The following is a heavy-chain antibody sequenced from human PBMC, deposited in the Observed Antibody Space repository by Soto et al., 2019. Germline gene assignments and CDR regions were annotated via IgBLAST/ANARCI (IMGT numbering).Heavy chain of an antibody. D-gene: IGHD6-13*01. V-gene: IGHV4-31*03. Sequence: QVQLQESGPGLVKPSQTLSLTCTVSGGSISSGGYYWSWIRQHPGKGLEWIGHIYYSGSTYYNPSLKSRVTISVDTSKNQFSLKLSSVTAADTAVYYCARAKKGIAAAENWFSPWGQVTLVTVSS. CDR2: IYYSGST. CDR3: ARAKKGIAAAENWFSP. J-gene: IGHJ5*02. CDR1: GGSISSGGYY.